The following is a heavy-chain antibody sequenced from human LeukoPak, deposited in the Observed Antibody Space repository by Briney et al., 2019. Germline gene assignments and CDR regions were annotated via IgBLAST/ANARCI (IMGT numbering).Heavy chain of an antibody. CDR1: GFDFATYW. CDR3: AGWGGGVNH. V-gene: IGHV3-7*01. CDR2: ISPDGSAR. J-gene: IGHJ4*02. Sequence: GGSLRLSCSASGFDFATYWINWVRQAPGKGLEWVANISPDGSARYVDAVRGRFTTSRDNAKNSLTMEMNSLRAEDTAVYYCAGWGGGVNHWGQGTLVTVSS. D-gene: IGHD3-16*01.